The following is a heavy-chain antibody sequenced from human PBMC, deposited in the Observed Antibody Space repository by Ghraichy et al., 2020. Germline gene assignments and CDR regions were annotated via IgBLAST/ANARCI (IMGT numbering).Heavy chain of an antibody. CDR1: GFTFSSYG. V-gene: IGHV3-30*18. D-gene: IGHD3-3*01. CDR3: AKDFRYDFWSGYSYGMDV. Sequence: GSLRLSCAASGFTFSSYGMHWVRQAPGKGLEWVAVISYDGSNKYYADSVKGRFTISRDNSKNTLYLQMNSLRAEDTAVYYCAKDFRYDFWSGYSYGMDVWGQGTTVTVSS. J-gene: IGHJ6*02. CDR2: ISYDGSNK.